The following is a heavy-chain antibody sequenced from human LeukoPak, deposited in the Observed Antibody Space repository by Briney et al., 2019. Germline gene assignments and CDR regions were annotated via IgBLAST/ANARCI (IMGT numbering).Heavy chain of an antibody. CDR1: GDSVSRKSAA. V-gene: IGHV6-1*01. J-gene: IGHJ3*02. CDR3: ARGAVGQNRSKGDVFDI. CDR2: TYYRSQWYD. Sequence: PSQTLSLTCAISGDSVSRKSAAWYWIRHSPSRGLEWLARTYYRSQWYDDYAVSLKSRITINPDTSKNHFSPHLNAVTPEDTAVYYCARGAVGQNRSKGDVFDIWGQGTMVTVSS.